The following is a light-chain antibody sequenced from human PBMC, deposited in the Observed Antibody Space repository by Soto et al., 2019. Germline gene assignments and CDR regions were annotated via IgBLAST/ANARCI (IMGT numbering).Light chain of an antibody. CDR1: QSITNNY. V-gene: IGKV3-20*01. CDR2: GAS. CDR3: HQSGPPPLT. Sequence: ETVLTQSPGTLSLSPGERATLSCRASQSITNNYLAWYQQKPGQAPRLLIYGASSRVTGIPDRFSGSGSGTDFTLTISRLEPEDFAVYYCHQSGPPPLTFGQGKRLV. J-gene: IGKJ5*01.